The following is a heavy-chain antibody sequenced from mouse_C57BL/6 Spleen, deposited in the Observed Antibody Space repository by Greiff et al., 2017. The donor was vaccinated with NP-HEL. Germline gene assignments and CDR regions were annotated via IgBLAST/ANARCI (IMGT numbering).Heavy chain of an antibody. Sequence: QVQLQQSGADLVKPGASVKLSCKASGYTFTSYWMHWVKQRPGQGLEWIGYINPSSGYTKYNQKFKGKATLTADKSSSTAYMQLSSLTYEDSAVYYGARSYDYPFAYWGQGTLVTVSA. CDR1: GYTFTSYW. CDR2: INPSSGYT. J-gene: IGHJ3*01. D-gene: IGHD2-4*01. V-gene: IGHV1-7*01. CDR3: ARSYDYPFAY.